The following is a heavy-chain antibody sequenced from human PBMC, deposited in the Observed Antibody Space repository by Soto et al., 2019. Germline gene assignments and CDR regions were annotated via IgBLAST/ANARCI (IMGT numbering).Heavy chain of an antibody. CDR3: AREGSDWYNWFDP. D-gene: IGHD6-19*01. V-gene: IGHV3-48*01. J-gene: IGHJ5*02. CDR1: GFTFNNYN. Sequence: EVQLVESGGGLVRPGGSLRLSCAASGFTFNNYNMNWVRQAPGKGLEWVSYISSSTIYYADSVKGRFTISRDNAKNSLYLQMNSLRAEDTAVYYCAREGSDWYNWFDPWGQGTLVTVSS. CDR2: ISSSTI.